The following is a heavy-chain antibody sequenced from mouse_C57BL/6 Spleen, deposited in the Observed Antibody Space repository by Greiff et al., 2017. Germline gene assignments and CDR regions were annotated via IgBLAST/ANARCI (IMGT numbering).Heavy chain of an antibody. D-gene: IGHD2-1*01. CDR3: AREDGNYWGSSY. V-gene: IGHV1-55*01. CDR2: IYPGSGST. Sequence: QVQLKQPGAELVKPGASVKMSCKASGYTFTSYWITWVKQRPGQGLEWIGDIYPGSGSTNYNEKFKSKATLTVDTSSSTAYMQLSSLTSEDSAVYYCAREDGNYWGSSYWGQGTLVTVSA. CDR1: GYTFTSYW. J-gene: IGHJ3*01.